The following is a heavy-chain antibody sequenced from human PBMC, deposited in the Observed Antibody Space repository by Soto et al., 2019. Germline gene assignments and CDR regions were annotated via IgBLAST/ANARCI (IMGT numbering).Heavy chain of an antibody. CDR2: ISAHNGNT. Sequence: QVHLVQSGAEVKKPGASVKVSCKGSGYIFTTYGITWVRQAPGQGLEWMGWISAHNGNTNYAQKLQGRVTVTRDTSTSPAYMELRTLRSDDPAVYYCARGRYGDYWGQGALVTVSS. CDR1: GYIFTTYG. J-gene: IGHJ4*02. V-gene: IGHV1-18*01. D-gene: IGHD1-1*01. CDR3: ARGRYGDY.